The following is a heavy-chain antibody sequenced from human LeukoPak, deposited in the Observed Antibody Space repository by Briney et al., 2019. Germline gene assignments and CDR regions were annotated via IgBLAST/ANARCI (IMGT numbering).Heavy chain of an antibody. V-gene: IGHV3-66*01. D-gene: IGHD3-22*01. CDR2: IYSGGST. CDR1: GFTVSSNY. Sequence: GGSLRLSCADSGFTVSSNYMRWVRQAPGKGLEWVSVIYSGGSTHYAGSVKGRFTISRDNSKNTLYLQMNSLRAEDTAVYYRARLDSSATKDWYFDLWGRGTLVTVSS. CDR3: ARLDSSATKDWYFDL. J-gene: IGHJ2*01.